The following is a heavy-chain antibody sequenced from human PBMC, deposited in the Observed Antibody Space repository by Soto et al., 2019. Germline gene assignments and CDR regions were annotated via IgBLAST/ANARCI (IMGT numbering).Heavy chain of an antibody. CDR1: GGTFSSYA. J-gene: IGHJ6*02. Sequence: ASVKVSCKSSGGTFSSYAISWVRQAPGQGLEWMGGIIPIFGTANYAQKFQGRVTITADESTSTAYMELSSLRSEDTAVYYCARDRAGGSGSYYKAPDPYYYYGMDVWGQGTTVTVSS. CDR3: ARDRAGGSGSYYKAPDPYYYYGMDV. CDR2: IIPIFGTA. V-gene: IGHV1-69*13. D-gene: IGHD3-10*01.